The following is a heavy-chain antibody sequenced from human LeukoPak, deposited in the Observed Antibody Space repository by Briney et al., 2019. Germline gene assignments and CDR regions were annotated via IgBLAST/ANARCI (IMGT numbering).Heavy chain of an antibody. CDR3: AKWWKWELRGTYYYYYGMDV. J-gene: IGHJ6*02. CDR2: ISSEGSST. Sequence: PGGSLRLSCAASGFTFSIYWIHWVRQAPGKGLVWVSRISSEGSSTTYADSVKGRFTISRDNSKNTLYLQMNSLRAEDTAVYYCAKWWKWELRGTYYYYYGMDVWGQGTTVTVSS. D-gene: IGHD1-26*01. V-gene: IGHV3-74*01. CDR1: GFTFSIYW.